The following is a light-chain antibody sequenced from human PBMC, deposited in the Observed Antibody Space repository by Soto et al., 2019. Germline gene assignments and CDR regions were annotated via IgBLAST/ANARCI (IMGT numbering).Light chain of an antibody. Sequence: EIVLAQYPASLSLSPGARATLSCRPSQTVSSNYLAWYQQKPGQAPRLLIYGAATRATGIPARFSGRGSGTEFTLTITSLQSEEFAVYFCQQYNGWPWTFGQGTKVDIK. CDR1: QTVSSN. CDR2: GAA. CDR3: QQYNGWPWT. J-gene: IGKJ1*01. V-gene: IGKV3D-15*01.